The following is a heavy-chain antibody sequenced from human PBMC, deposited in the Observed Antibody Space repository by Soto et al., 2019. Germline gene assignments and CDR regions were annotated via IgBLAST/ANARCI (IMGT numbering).Heavy chain of an antibody. CDR1: GGSFSGYY. Sequence: QVQLQQWGAGLLKPSETLSLTCAVYGGSFSGYYWSWIRQPPGQGLEWIGEINHSGSTNYNPSLKSRVTISVDTSKNQFSLKLSSVTAADTAVYYCARGDMVRGAQPIDYWGQGTLVTVSS. V-gene: IGHV4-34*01. J-gene: IGHJ4*02. CDR3: ARGDMVRGAQPIDY. D-gene: IGHD3-10*01. CDR2: INHSGST.